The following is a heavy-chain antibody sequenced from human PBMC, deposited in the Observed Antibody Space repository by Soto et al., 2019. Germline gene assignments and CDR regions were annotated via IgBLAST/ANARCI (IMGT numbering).Heavy chain of an antibody. V-gene: IGHV3-30*03. Sequence: QVQLVESGGGVVQPGRSLRLTCAASGFTFSSNGMHWVRQPPGKGLEWVALIAYDGSKTYYGDSVRGRFTISRDNSENTLFLQMNSLRAEDTAGYYCARWVGGSMFDNSGKYDSWGQGTLVTVSS. D-gene: IGHD3-22*01. CDR3: ARWVGGSMFDNSGKYDS. CDR1: GFTFSSNG. J-gene: IGHJ5*01. CDR2: IAYDGSKT.